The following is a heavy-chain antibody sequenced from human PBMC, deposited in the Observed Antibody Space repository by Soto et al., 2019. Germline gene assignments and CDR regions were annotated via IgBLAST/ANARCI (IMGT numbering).Heavy chain of an antibody. V-gene: IGHV4-34*01. D-gene: IGHD4-17*01. CDR2: INHSGST. CDR3: ARDLDYGDYGFAFDI. J-gene: IGHJ3*02. CDR1: GGSFSGYY. Sequence: PSETLSLTCAVYGGSFSGYYWSWIRQPPGKGLEWIGEINHSGSTNYNPSLKSRVTISVDTSKNQFSLKLSSVTAADTAVYYCARDLDYGDYGFAFDIWGQGTMVTVSS.